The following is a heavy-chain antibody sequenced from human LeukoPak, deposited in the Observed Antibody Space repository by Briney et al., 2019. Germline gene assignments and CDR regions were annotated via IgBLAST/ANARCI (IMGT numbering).Heavy chain of an antibody. J-gene: IGHJ4*02. CDR1: GFTFSSDW. CDR2: INPDGSEK. Sequence: PGGSLRLSCAVSGFTFSSDWMIWVRQAPGKGLEWVANINPDGSEKNYVDSVRGRFTISRDNAKNSLYLQMNSLRAEDTAVYYCAREAFGGGPLDYWGQGTLVTVSS. CDR3: AREAFGGGPLDY. D-gene: IGHD3-10*01. V-gene: IGHV3-7*01.